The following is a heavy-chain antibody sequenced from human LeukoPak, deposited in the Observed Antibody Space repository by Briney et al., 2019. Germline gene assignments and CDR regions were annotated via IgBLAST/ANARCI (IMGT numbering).Heavy chain of an antibody. CDR3: AKDYYGSGSYYGCLDV. J-gene: IGHJ6*02. CDR1: GFTFSNYA. CDR2: ISGSGSTT. D-gene: IGHD3-10*01. Sequence: GGPLRLSCAASGFTFSNYAMSWVRQAPGKGLEWVSSISGSGSTTYYADSVRGRFTISKDNSKNTLYLQMNGLRAEDTAVYYCAKDYYGSGSYYGCLDVWGQGTTVTVSS. V-gene: IGHV3-23*01.